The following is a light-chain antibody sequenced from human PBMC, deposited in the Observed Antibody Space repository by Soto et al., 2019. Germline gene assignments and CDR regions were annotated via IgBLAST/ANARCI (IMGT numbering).Light chain of an antibody. CDR2: GAS. CDR1: QSVSSN. Sequence: EIVMTQSPATPSVSPGERATLSCRASQSVSSNLAWYQQKPGQAPRLLIYGASTRATGIPARFSGSGSGTEFTLTISSLQSEDFAVYYCQQYNNWRRGPTTFGQGTKVEIK. J-gene: IGKJ1*01. CDR3: QQYNNWRRGPTT. V-gene: IGKV3-15*01.